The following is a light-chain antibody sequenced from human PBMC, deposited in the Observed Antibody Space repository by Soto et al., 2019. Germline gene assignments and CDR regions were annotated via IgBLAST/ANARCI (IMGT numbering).Light chain of an antibody. CDR2: GAG. CDR3: QHYGSSPRT. Sequence: EIVLTQSPGTLSLSPGERATLSCRASQSVSSSYLAWYQQKPGRAPRLLIYGAGSRATGIPDRFSGSGSGTDFTLTINRLEPEDFAVYYCQHYGSSPRTFXQGTKADIK. V-gene: IGKV3-20*01. J-gene: IGKJ1*01. CDR1: QSVSSSY.